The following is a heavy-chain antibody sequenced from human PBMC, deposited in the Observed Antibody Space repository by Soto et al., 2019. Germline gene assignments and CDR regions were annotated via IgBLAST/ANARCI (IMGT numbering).Heavy chain of an antibody. CDR2: ISYDGSNK. CDR3: ARDPAVWGSYGRPGPQLFDY. CDR1: GFTFSSYA. J-gene: IGHJ4*02. D-gene: IGHD3-16*01. Sequence: GGSLRLSCAASGFTFSSYAMHWVRQAPGKGLEWVAVISYDGSNKYYADSVKGRFTISRDNSKNTLYLQMNSLRAEDTAVYYCARDPAVWGSYGRPGPQLFDYWGQGTLVTVS. V-gene: IGHV3-30-3*01.